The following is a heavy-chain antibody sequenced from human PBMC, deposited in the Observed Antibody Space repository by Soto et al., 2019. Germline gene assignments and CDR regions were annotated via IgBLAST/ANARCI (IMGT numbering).Heavy chain of an antibody. V-gene: IGHV4-34*01. CDR3: STRAYDTNGYYRFDP. CDR1: GGSFGGHS. CDR2: INHSGRV. J-gene: IGHJ5*01. Sequence: SETLSLTCAVYGGSFGGHSWTWIRQSPGKGLEWIGDINHSGRVNYSPSLKSRVTISLDTSKNQFSLTLSAVTAADTAMYYCSTRAYDTNGYYRFDPWGQGTLVTVSS. D-gene: IGHD3-22*01.